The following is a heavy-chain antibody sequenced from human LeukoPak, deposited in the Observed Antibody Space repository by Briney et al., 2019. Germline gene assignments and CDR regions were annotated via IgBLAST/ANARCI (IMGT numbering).Heavy chain of an antibody. D-gene: IGHD3-10*01. CDR1: GFTFSSYA. J-gene: IGHJ4*02. V-gene: IGHV3-30-3*01. CDR3: AKGGTMVRGVIISDYFEY. CDR2: ISYDGSNK. Sequence: GGSLRLSCAASGFTFSSYAMHWVRQAPGKGLEWVAVISYDGSNKYYADSVKGRFTISRDNSKNTLYLQMNSLRAEDTAVYYCAKGGTMVRGVIISDYFEYWGQGSLVTVSS.